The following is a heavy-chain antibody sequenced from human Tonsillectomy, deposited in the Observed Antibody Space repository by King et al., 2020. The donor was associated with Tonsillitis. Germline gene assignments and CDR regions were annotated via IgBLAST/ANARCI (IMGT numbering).Heavy chain of an antibody. V-gene: IGHV1-8*01. J-gene: IGHJ2*01. Sequence: QLVQSGAEVKKPGSSVKVSCKASGYTFTSSDINWVRQATGQGLEWMGWMNPNSGNTGYAQKFQGRVTMTRNTSISTAYMELRSLRSEDTAIYYCARGWRADRWYFDLWGRGTLVTVSS. CDR3: ARGWRADRWYFDL. CDR1: GYTFTSSD. CDR2: MNPNSGNT. D-gene: IGHD3-16*02.